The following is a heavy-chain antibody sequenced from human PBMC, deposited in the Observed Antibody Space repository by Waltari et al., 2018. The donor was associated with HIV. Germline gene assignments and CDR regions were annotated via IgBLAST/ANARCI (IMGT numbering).Heavy chain of an antibody. Sequence: QVQLVQSGAEVKKPGASVKVSCKASGYTFTSYAMHWVRQAPGQRLEWMGWINAGNGNTKYSQKFQGRVTITRDTSASTAYMELSSLRSEDTAVYYCARDRHSSTIYGMDVWGQGTTVTVSS. V-gene: IGHV1-3*01. CDR3: ARDRHSSTIYGMDV. CDR2: INAGNGNT. D-gene: IGHD6-13*01. J-gene: IGHJ6*02. CDR1: GYTFTSYA.